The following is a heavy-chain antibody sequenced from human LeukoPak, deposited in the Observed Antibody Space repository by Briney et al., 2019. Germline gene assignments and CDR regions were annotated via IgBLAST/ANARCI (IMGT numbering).Heavy chain of an antibody. D-gene: IGHD3-10*01. J-gene: IGHJ5*02. CDR3: ARDSLAMVRGEDWFDP. CDR2: IYYSGST. Sequence: SEILSLTCTVSGGSISSSSYYWGWIRQPPGKGLEWIGSIYYSGSTYYNPSLKSRVTISVDTSKNQFSLKLSSVTAADTAVYYCARDSLAMVRGEDWFDPWGQGTLVTVSS. CDR1: GGSISSSSYY. V-gene: IGHV4-39*07.